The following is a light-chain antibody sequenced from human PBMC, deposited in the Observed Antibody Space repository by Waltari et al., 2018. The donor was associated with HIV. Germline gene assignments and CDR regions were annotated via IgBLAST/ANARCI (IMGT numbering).Light chain of an antibody. CDR1: SSDVGGYNY. Sequence: QSALTQPRSVSGSPGQSVTISCTGTSSDVGGYNYVSWYQQHPGKAPKLMIYDVSKRPSGGPDGFSGSKSGNTASLTISGLQAEDEADYYCCSYAGSYTFVVFGGGTKLTVL. V-gene: IGLV2-11*01. CDR3: CSYAGSYTFVV. J-gene: IGLJ2*01. CDR2: DVS.